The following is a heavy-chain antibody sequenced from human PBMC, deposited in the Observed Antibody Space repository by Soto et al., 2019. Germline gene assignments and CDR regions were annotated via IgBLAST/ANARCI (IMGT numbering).Heavy chain of an antibody. Sequence: QGQLRESGPGLVKPSQNLSLTCTVSGASISGGGYYWNWIRQVPGKCLEWIGYVTYTGNTYYNPYVRGRVSMSIDKSKNYFSLILLSLDATATDVYYGAGGRRYDFCSEWGQGTLVTVSS. CDR3: AGGRRYDFCSE. CDR2: VTYTGNT. D-gene: IGHD3-3*01. CDR1: GASISGGGYY. J-gene: IGHJ4*02. V-gene: IGHV4-30-4*01.